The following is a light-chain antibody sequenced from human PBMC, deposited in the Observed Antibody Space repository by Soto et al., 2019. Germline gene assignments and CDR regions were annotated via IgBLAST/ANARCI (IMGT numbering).Light chain of an antibody. CDR1: SSDVGGYNY. Sequence: QSALTQPPSASGSPGQSVTISCTGTSSDVGGYNYVSWYQQHPGKAPKLMIYEVSKWPSGVPDRFSGSKSGKTASLTVSGLQAEDEADYCCSSYAGGNNFHVVFGGGTQLTVL. J-gene: IGLJ2*01. CDR3: SSYAGGNNFHVV. CDR2: EVS. V-gene: IGLV2-8*01.